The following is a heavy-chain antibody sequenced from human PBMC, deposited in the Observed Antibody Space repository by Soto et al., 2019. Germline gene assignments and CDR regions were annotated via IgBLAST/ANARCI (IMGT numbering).Heavy chain of an antibody. D-gene: IGHD6-19*01. Sequence: PSETLSLTCAVYGGSFSGYYWSWIRQPPGKGLEWIGEINHSGSTNYNPSLKSRVTISVDTSKNQLSLKLSSATAADTAVFYCSRVRGSGWSEYYYYYYGMDVWGQGTTVT. J-gene: IGHJ6*02. V-gene: IGHV4-34*01. CDR3: SRVRGSGWSEYYYYYYGMDV. CDR1: GGSFSGYY. CDR2: INHSGST.